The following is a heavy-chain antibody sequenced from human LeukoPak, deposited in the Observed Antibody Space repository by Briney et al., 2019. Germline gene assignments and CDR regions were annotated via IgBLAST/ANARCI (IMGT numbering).Heavy chain of an antibody. D-gene: IGHD1-26*01. V-gene: IGHV5-51*01. J-gene: IGHJ5*02. Sequence: GESLKISCKGSGYSFTSYWIGWVRQMPGKGLEWMGIIYPGDSDTRYSPSFQGQVTISADKSISTAYLQWSSLKASDTAMYYCARTLVGATFWRKEEYWFDPWGQGTLVTVSS. CDR1: GYSFTSYW. CDR2: IYPGDSDT. CDR3: ARTLVGATFWRKEEYWFDP.